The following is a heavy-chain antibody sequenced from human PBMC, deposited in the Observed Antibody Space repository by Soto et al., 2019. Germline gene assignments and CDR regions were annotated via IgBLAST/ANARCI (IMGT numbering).Heavy chain of an antibody. Sequence: QVQLVESGGGVVQPGRSLRLSCAASGFTFSSYGMHWVRQAPGKGLEWVAVIWYDGSNKYYADSVKGRFTISRDNSKNTLYLQMNSLRAEDTAVYYCAREGVYSSSWFSGGMDVWGQGTTVTVSS. CDR1: GFTFSSYG. D-gene: IGHD6-13*01. J-gene: IGHJ6*02. CDR3: AREGVYSSSWFSGGMDV. CDR2: IWYDGSNK. V-gene: IGHV3-33*01.